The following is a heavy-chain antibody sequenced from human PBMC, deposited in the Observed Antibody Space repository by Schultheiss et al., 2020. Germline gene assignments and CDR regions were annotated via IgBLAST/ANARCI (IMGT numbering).Heavy chain of an antibody. CDR3: ARGLGVQPHTRYYFDY. J-gene: IGHJ4*02. CDR2: IYYSGST. CDR1: GGSISSSSYY. Sequence: SETLSLTCTVSGGSISSSSYYWGWIRQPPGKGLEWIGYIYYSGSTYYNPSLKSRVTISVDTSKNQFSLKLSSVTAADTAVYYCARGLGVQPHTRYYFDYWGQGTLVTVSS. V-gene: IGHV4-39*07. D-gene: IGHD6-13*01.